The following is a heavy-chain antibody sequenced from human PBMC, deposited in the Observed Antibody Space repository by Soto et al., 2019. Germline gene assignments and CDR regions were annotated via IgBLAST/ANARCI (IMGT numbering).Heavy chain of an antibody. CDR1: GFTVSNNY. J-gene: IGHJ4*02. D-gene: IGHD4-4*01. CDR2: IYSGGTT. V-gene: IGHV3-53*01. CDR3: ARNGWGMATVGM. Sequence: EVQLVESGGGLVQPGGSLRLSCAASGFTVSNNYMIWFRLPPGKGREWVSLIYSGGTTYYAASVKGRFTISRDNSKNTLDLQMNSLRVEDTAVYYCARNGWGMATVGMWGPGTLVTVSS.